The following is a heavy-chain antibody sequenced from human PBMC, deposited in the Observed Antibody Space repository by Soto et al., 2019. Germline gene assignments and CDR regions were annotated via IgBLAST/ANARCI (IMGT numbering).Heavy chain of an antibody. CDR2: IYPGDSDT. V-gene: IGHV5-51*01. Sequence: GESLKISCKGSGYSFTSYWIGWVRQMPGKGLEWMGIIYPGDSDTKYSPSFQGQVTISADKSISTAYLQWSSLKASDTPMYYCARLILGATDAFDIWGQGTMVTVSS. J-gene: IGHJ3*02. CDR3: ARLILGATDAFDI. D-gene: IGHD1-26*01. CDR1: GYSFTSYW.